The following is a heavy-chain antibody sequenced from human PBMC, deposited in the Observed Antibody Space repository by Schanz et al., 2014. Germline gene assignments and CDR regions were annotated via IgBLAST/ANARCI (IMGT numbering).Heavy chain of an antibody. CDR2: IATSSSTR. CDR1: GFSFSSYS. V-gene: IGHV3-48*01. J-gene: IGHJ1*01. Sequence: EAHLVESGGGLIQRGESLRLSCSASGFSFSSYSMNWVRQAPGKGLEWLSYIATSSSTRHYADSVKGRVTISRDNAKNSVSLQMRRLRVEDTAVYYCASGVHVSSLQKGLQFWGRGTLVIVSS. CDR3: ASGVHVSSLQKGLQF. D-gene: IGHD3-10*01.